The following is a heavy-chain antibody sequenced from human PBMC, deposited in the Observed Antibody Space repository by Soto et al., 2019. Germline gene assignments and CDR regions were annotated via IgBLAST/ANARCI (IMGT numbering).Heavy chain of an antibody. V-gene: IGHV4-30-4*01. Sequence: QVHLQESGPGLVKPSQTLSLTCTVSGGSISSGDYYWSWIRQPPGKGLEWIGYIYYRGSTYYNPSIRSRVTLSVDTSKNQFSLKLSSMTAADTAVYYCARAAPVVTDVWGQGTTVTVSS. CDR2: IYYRGST. CDR1: GGSISSGDYY. J-gene: IGHJ6*02. CDR3: ARAAPVVTDV. D-gene: IGHD5-18*01.